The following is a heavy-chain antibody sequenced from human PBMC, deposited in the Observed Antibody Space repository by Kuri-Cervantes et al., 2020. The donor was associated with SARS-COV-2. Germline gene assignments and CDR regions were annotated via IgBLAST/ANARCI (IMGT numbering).Heavy chain of an antibody. CDR3: ARGMVRGVIHYYYYGMDV. CDR2: INPNSGGT. Sequence: ASVKVSCKASGYTFSGGYYMYWVRQAPGQGLEWMGWINPNSGGTNYAQKFQGWVTMTRDTSISTAYMELSRLRSDDTAVYYCARGMVRGVIHYYYYGMDVWGQGTTVTVSS. CDR1: GYTFSGGYY. J-gene: IGHJ6*02. V-gene: IGHV1-2*04. D-gene: IGHD3-10*01.